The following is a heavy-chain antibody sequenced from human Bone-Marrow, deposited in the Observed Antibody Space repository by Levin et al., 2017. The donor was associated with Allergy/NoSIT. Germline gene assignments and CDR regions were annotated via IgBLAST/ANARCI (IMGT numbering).Heavy chain of an antibody. Sequence: GESLKISCKGSGYSFTSYWIGWVRQMPGKGMEWMGIIYPGDSDTRYSPSFQGQVTISADKSISTAYLQWSSLKASDTAMYYCARHEFLPPPNPPYYYDSSGHYYGMDVWGQGTTVTVSS. CDR1: GYSFTSYW. V-gene: IGHV5-51*01. CDR2: IYPGDSDT. J-gene: IGHJ6*02. D-gene: IGHD3-22*01. CDR3: ARHEFLPPPNPPYYYDSSGHYYGMDV.